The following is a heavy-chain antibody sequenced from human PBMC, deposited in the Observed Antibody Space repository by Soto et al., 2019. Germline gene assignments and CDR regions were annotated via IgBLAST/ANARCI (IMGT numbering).Heavy chain of an antibody. CDR2: IIPIFGTA. V-gene: IGHV1-69*13. Sequence: SVKVSCKASGGTFSSYAISWVRQAPGQGLEWMGGIIPIFGTANYAQKFQGRVTITADESTSTAYMELSSLRSEDTAVHYCARGTRDCSSTSCYRGLYYYGMDVWG. J-gene: IGHJ6*02. CDR1: GGTFSSYA. CDR3: ARGTRDCSSTSCYRGLYYYGMDV. D-gene: IGHD2-2*02.